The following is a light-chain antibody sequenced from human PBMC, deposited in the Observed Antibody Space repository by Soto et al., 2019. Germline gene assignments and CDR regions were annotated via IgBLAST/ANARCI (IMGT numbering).Light chain of an antibody. CDR2: GAS. V-gene: IGKV3-20*01. J-gene: IGKJ4*01. CDR3: QQYGTSHLT. CDR1: QSVSSSY. Sequence: EIVLTQSPGTLSLSPGERATLSCRASQSVSSSYLAWYQQKPGQAPRLRIYGASSRATGIPDRFSGSGSGTDFTLTISSLEPEDFAVYYCQQYGTSHLTFAGGTKVDIK.